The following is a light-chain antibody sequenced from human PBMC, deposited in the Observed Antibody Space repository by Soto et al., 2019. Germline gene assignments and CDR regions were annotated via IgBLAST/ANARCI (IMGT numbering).Light chain of an antibody. Sequence: DIQMTQLPSSMSASVGDRVTITCRASQGISRWLAWYHQKPGKAPNLLIYSASTLHSGVPSRFSCIGSGTDFTLTISSLQPEDVGTYYCQQANRFPLTVGPATKVDMK. V-gene: IGKV1-12*01. CDR3: QQANRFPLT. CDR2: SAS. J-gene: IGKJ3*01. CDR1: QGISRW.